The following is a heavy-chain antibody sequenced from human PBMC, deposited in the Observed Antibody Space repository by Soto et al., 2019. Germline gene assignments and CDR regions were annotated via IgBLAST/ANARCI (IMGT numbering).Heavy chain of an antibody. CDR2: IEQDGSEK. D-gene: IGHD4-17*01. J-gene: IGHJ4*02. Sequence: GGSLRLSCAASGFTFSSYWMSWVRQAPGKGLEWVANIEQDGSEKYYVDSVKGRFTISRDNAKNSLYMQMNSLRAEDTAVYYCARHSVMADHGDDFDYWGQGTLVTVSS. CDR3: ARHSVMADHGDDFDY. CDR1: GFTFSSYW. V-gene: IGHV3-7*01.